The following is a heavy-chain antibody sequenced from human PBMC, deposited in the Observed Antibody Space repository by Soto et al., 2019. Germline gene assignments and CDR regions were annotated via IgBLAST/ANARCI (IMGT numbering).Heavy chain of an antibody. CDR2: ITTDKGKT. V-gene: IGHV1-18*01. CDR3: PTRAPAFDY. CDR1: GYTLTSYG. J-gene: IGHJ4*02. Sequence: QVQLVQSGPEVKKPGASVKVSCKTSGYTLTSYGISWVRQAPGQGLEWRGWITTDKGKTNYAQKFQGRVTMTTDTSTRKAYIELRSLRSDDTAVYSCPTRAPAFDYWGQGTLVTVSS.